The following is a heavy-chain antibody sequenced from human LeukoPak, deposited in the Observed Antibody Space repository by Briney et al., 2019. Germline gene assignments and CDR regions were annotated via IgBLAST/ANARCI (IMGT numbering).Heavy chain of an antibody. D-gene: IGHD6-19*01. CDR3: ARVPRLRGEPVAGVRYYFDY. J-gene: IGHJ4*02. V-gene: IGHV1-18*01. CDR2: ISAYNGNT. Sequence: ASVKVSCKASGYTFTSYGISWVRQAPGQGLEWMGWISAYNGNTNYAQKLQGRVTMTTDTSTSTAYMELRSLRSDDTAVYYCARVPRLRGEPVAGVRYYFDYWGQGTLVTVSS. CDR1: GYTFTSYG.